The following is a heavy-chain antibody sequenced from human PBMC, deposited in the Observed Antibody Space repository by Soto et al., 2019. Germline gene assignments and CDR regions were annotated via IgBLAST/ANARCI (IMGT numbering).Heavy chain of an antibody. CDR2: IYYSGST. Sequence: SETLSLTCTVSGGSISSSSYYWGWIRQPPGKGLEWIGSIYYSGSTYYNPSLKSRVTISVDTSKNQFSLKLTSVTAADTAVYYCARAGRWLQFSAFDIWGQGTMVTVSS. J-gene: IGHJ3*02. CDR1: GGSISSSSYY. V-gene: IGHV4-39*07. CDR3: ARAGRWLQFSAFDI. D-gene: IGHD5-12*01.